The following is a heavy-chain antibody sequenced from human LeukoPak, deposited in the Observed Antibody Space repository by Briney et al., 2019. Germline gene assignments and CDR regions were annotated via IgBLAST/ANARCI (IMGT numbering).Heavy chain of an antibody. J-gene: IGHJ4*02. V-gene: IGHV3-7*05. CDR1: GFTLSSYS. D-gene: IGHD2-2*01. Sequence: PGGSLRLSCAASGFTLSSYSMNWVRQAPGKGLEWVANIKQDGSEKYYVDSVKGRFTISRDNAKNSLYLQMNSLRAEDTAVYYCARDRRGRYCSSTSCSSYFDYWGQGTLVTVSS. CDR2: IKQDGSEK. CDR3: ARDRRGRYCSSTSCSSYFDY.